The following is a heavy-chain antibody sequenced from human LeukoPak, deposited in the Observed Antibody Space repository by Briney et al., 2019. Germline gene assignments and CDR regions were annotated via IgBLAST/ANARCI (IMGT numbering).Heavy chain of an antibody. CDR2: IKQDGSEK. J-gene: IGHJ5*02. D-gene: IGHD3-10*01. V-gene: IGHV3-7*01. CDR1: GFTFSSYW. Sequence: QAGGSLRLSRAASGFTFSSYWMSWVRQAPGMGLEWVANIKQDGSEKYYVDSVKGRFTISRDNAKNSLYLQMNSLRAEDTAVYYCARDYYGSGSPNWFDPWGQGTLVTVSS. CDR3: ARDYYGSGSPNWFDP.